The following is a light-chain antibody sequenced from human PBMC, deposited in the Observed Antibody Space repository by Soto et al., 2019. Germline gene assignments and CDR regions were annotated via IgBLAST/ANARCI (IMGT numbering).Light chain of an antibody. CDR1: QGISNY. V-gene: IGKV1-27*01. CDR2: AAS. J-gene: IGKJ3*01. CDR3: QKENSAPRT. Sequence: DIQMTQSPSSLSASVGDRGTITCRASQGISNYLAWYQQNPGKVPKLLIYAASTLQSGVPSRFSGSGSGTDFTLTISGLQAEDVANDYCQKENSAPRTFGPGTKVAIK.